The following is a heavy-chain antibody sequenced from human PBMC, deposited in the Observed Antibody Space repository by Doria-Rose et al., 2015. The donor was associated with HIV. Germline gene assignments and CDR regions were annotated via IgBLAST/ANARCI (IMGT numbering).Heavy chain of an antibody. CDR1: GVSLSSPGMG. J-gene: IGHJ4*02. CDR3: ARIKSSRWYPKSYFDF. CDR2: IFSDDER. Sequence: QITLKESGPVLVKPTETLTLTCTVSGVSLSSPGMGVSWIRQHPGKALEWLANIFSDDERSYRTSMKSRLTISRGTTKSQVVLTMTDMDPVDTATYYGARIKSSRWYPKSYFDFRGQGTLVIVSA. V-gene: IGHV2-26*01. D-gene: IGHD6-13*01.